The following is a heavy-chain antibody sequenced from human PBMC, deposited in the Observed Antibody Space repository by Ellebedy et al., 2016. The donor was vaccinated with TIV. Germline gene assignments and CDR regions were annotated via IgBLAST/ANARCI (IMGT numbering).Heavy chain of an antibody. CDR2: ISADGTIT. CDR3: AREGAASYLSFDS. V-gene: IGHV3-30*03. J-gene: IGHJ4*02. Sequence: GESLKISXAASGFTLSFYGMHWVRQAPGKGLEWVAVISADGTITYYSDPVKGRFTISKESSKNTVYLQTDSLRPEDTAVYYCAREGAASYLSFDSWGQGTLVIVSS. CDR1: GFTLSFYG. D-gene: IGHD6-25*01.